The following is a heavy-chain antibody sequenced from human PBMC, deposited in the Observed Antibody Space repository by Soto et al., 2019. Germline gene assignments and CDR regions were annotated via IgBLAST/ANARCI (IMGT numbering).Heavy chain of an antibody. J-gene: IGHJ4*02. CDR2: ISSSSSTI. V-gene: IGHV3-48*02. D-gene: IGHD5-12*01. Sequence: GGSLRLSCAASGFTFSSYSMNWVRQAPGKGLEWVSYISSSSSTIYYADSVKGRFTISRDNAKNSLYLQMNSLRDEDTAVYYCARSRRSGYDPEAYYFDYWGQGTLVTVSS. CDR3: ARSRRSGYDPEAYYFDY. CDR1: GFTFSSYS.